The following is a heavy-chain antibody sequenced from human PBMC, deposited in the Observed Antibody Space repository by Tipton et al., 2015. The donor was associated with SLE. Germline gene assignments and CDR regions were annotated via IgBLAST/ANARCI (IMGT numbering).Heavy chain of an antibody. CDR2: INHSGST. V-gene: IGHV4-34*01. CDR3: ASPGYSSSKGAFDI. Sequence: LRLSCAVYGGSFSGYYWSWTRQPPGKGLEWIGEINHSGSTNYNPSLKSRVTISVDTSKNQFSLKLSSVTAADTAVYYCASPGYSSSKGAFDIWGQGTMVTVSS. J-gene: IGHJ3*02. CDR1: GGSFSGYY. D-gene: IGHD6-13*01.